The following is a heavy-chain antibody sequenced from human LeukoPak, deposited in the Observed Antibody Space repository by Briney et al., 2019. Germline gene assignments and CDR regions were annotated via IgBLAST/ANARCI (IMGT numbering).Heavy chain of an antibody. V-gene: IGHV3-7*01. J-gene: IGHJ4*01. CDR2: IKYDAGEK. CDR1: GFTFSSYW. CDR3: ARDGTAAGLYFDL. D-gene: IGHD6-13*01. Sequence: GGSLRLSCGVSGFTFSSYWMYSVRQAPGKGLEWVASIKYDAGEKSYVDSVKGRFTISRDNAKNSLYLQMSSLRPEDTAVYYCARDGTAAGLYFDLWGQGTLVTVSS.